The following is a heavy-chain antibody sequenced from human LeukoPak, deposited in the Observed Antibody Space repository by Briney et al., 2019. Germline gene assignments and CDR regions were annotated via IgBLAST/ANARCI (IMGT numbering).Heavy chain of an antibody. CDR3: AKLGRGATQLDY. CDR1: GGTFSSYA. J-gene: IGHJ4*02. Sequence: ASVKVSCKASGGTFSSYAISWVRQATGQGLEWMGWMNPNSGNTGYAQKFQGRATMTRNTSISTAYMELSSLRSEDTAVYYCAKLGRGATQLDYWGQGTLVTVSS. V-gene: IGHV1-8*02. CDR2: MNPNSGNT. D-gene: IGHD1-26*01.